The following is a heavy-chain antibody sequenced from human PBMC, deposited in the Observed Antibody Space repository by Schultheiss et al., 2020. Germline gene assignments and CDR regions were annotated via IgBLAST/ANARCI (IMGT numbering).Heavy chain of an antibody. V-gene: IGHV3-48*03. D-gene: IGHD5-24*01. CDR3: ARDRDGHTRDFDF. Sequence: GGSLRLSCAASGFTFSSYEMNWVRQAPGKGLEWLSYISSSGAITYYADSAKGRFSISRDNAKNSLYLQMNSLRAEDTAVYYCARDRDGHTRDFDFWGQGTLVTAPQ. CDR1: GFTFSSYE. CDR2: ISSSGAIT. J-gene: IGHJ4*02.